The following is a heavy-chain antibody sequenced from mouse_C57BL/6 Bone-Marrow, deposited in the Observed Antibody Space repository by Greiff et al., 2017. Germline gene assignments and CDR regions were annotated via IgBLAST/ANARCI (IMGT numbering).Heavy chain of an antibody. J-gene: IGHJ4*01. Sequence: EVKLMESGGGLVKPGGSLKLSCAASGFTFSSYAMSWVRQTPEKRLEWVATISDGGSYTYYPDNVKGRFTISRDNAKNNLYLQMSHLKSEDTAMYYCARDRWSAMDYWGQGTSVTVSS. D-gene: IGHD2-3*01. CDR3: ARDRWSAMDY. V-gene: IGHV5-4*01. CDR1: GFTFSSYA. CDR2: ISDGGSYT.